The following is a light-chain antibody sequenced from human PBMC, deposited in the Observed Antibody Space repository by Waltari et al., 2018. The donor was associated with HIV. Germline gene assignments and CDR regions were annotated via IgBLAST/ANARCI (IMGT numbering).Light chain of an antibody. J-gene: IGKJ5*01. CDR2: GAS. CDR1: PSVSSN. Sequence: EIVMTQSPATLSGSPGERATLACRASPSVSSNLAWYLQKPGQAPRLPGFGASHRATGIPARFSGSGSGTEFTLTISSLQSEDFAVYYCQQYYDWPSFGQGTRLEIK. V-gene: IGKV3-15*01. CDR3: QQYYDWPS.